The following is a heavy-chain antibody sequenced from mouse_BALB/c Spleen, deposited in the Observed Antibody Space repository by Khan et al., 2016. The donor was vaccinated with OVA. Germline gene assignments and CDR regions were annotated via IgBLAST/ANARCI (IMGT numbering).Heavy chain of an antibody. J-gene: IGHJ3*01. D-gene: IGHD2-2*01. V-gene: IGHV1S135*01. Sequence: VQLKQSGPELMKPGASVKISCKASGYSFTTYYIHWVMQSHGTSLEWIGYIDPFSGATTYNQKFRGKATLTVAKSSSTAYIHLSNLTSEDSSVYYCSRHGYVAWFTYWGQGTLVTVSA. CDR3: SRHGYVAWFTY. CDR2: IDPFSGAT. CDR1: GYSFTTYY.